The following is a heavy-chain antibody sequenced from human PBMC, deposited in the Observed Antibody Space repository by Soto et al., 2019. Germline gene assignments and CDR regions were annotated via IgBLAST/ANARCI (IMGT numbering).Heavy chain of an antibody. CDR1: GFPFSSYG. CDR2: ISYDGSNT. CDR3: XXGQYYFDY. J-gene: IGHJ4*02. V-gene: IGHV3-30*03. Sequence: QVQLVESGGGVVQPGRSLRLSCAASGFPFSSYGMHWVREAPGKGLEWVAVISYDGSNTYYADSVKGRFTISRDNXXXXXXXXXXXXXXXXTXXXXXXXGQYYFDYRGQGTLVTVSP.